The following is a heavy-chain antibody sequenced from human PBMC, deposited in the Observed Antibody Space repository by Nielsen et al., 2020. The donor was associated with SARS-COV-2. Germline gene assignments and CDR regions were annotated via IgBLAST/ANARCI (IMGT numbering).Heavy chain of an antibody. CDR2: IYWNDDK. CDR3: AHRTTVSYFDS. D-gene: IGHD1-1*01. Sequence: TLVKPTQTLTLTCTFSGFSLSTSGVGVGWIRQPPGKALEWLAFIYWNDDKGYRPSLKSRLTITKDTSKNQVVLTMTNMDPVDTATYYCAHRTTVSYFDSWGQGILVTVSS. J-gene: IGHJ4*02. CDR1: GFSLSTSGVG. V-gene: IGHV2-5*01.